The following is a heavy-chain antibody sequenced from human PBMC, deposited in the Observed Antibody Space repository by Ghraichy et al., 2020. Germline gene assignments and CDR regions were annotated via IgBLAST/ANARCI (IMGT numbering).Heavy chain of an antibody. J-gene: IGHJ4*02. V-gene: IGHV3-48*02. CDR3: ARRPAAIVGATYYFDY. CDR2: ISSSSSTI. D-gene: IGHD1-26*01. CDR1: GFTFSSYS. Sequence: GGSLRLSCAASGFTFSSYSMNWVRQAPGKGLEWVSYISSSSSTIYYADSVKGRFTISRDNAKNSLYLQMNSLRDEDTAVYYCARRPAAIVGATYYFDYWGQGTLVTVSS.